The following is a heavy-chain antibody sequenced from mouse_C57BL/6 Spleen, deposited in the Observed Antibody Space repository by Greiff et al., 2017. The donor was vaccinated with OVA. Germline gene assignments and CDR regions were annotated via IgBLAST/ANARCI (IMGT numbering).Heavy chain of an antibody. J-gene: IGHJ3*01. D-gene: IGHD1-1*01. CDR2: ISYDGSN. Sequence: EVKLQESGPGLVKPSQSLSLTCSVTGYSITSGYYWNWIRQFPGNKLEWMGYISYDGSNNYNPSLKNRISITRDPSKNQFFLKLNSVTTEDTATDYCARDYGSSYAFAYWGQGTLVTVSA. CDR1: GYSITSGYY. CDR3: ARDYGSSYAFAY. V-gene: IGHV3-6*01.